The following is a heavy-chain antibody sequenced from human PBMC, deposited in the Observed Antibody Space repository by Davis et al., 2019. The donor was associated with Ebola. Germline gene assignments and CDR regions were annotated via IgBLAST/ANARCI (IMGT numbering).Heavy chain of an antibody. D-gene: IGHD6-19*01. CDR2: IKQDGSEK. J-gene: IGHJ4*02. Sequence: PGESLKISCAASGFTFSRYWMSWVRQAPGKGLEWVANIKQDGSEKYYADSVKGRFTISRDNSKNTLYLQMNSLRAEDTAVYYCAKDRGIAVAGVFDYWGQGTLVTVSS. CDR1: GFTFSRYW. CDR3: AKDRGIAVAGVFDY. V-gene: IGHV3-7*01.